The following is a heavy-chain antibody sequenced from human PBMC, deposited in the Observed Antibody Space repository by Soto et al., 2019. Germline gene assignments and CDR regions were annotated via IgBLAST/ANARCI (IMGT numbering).Heavy chain of an antibody. CDR3: ARDPRTYYDFWSGPGYFDY. V-gene: IGHV4-4*07. Sequence: SETLSLTCTVSGGSISSYYWSWIRQPAGKGLEWIGRIYTSGSTNYNPSLKSRVTMSVDTSKNQFSLKLSSVTAADTAVYYCARDPRTYYDFWSGPGYFDYWGQGTLVTVSS. CDR1: GGSISSYY. D-gene: IGHD3-3*01. J-gene: IGHJ4*02. CDR2: IYTSGST.